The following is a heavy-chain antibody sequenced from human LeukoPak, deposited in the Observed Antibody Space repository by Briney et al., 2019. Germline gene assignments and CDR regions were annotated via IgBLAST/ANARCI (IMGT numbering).Heavy chain of an antibody. CDR3: ARDPDYVWGSYRYMEDY. V-gene: IGHV4-4*07. D-gene: IGHD3-16*02. Sequence: SETLSLTCTVSGGSISSYYWSWIRQPAGKGLEWIGRIYISESTNYNPSLRSRVTMSVDTSKNQFSLKLSSVTAADTAVYYCARDPDYVWGSYRYMEDYWGQGTLVTVSS. CDR1: GGSISSYY. CDR2: IYISEST. J-gene: IGHJ4*02.